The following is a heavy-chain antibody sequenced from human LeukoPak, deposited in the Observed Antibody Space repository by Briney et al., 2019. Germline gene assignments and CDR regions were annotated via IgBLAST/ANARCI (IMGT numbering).Heavy chain of an antibody. CDR3: ARGGLPARSWFDP. CDR2: INPNSGGA. CDR1: GYRVTDYY. V-gene: IGHV1-2*02. J-gene: IGHJ5*02. D-gene: IGHD3/OR15-3a*01. Sequence: ASVKVSCKASGYRVTDYYMHWVRQAPGQGLEWMGWINPNSGGANYAQNLQGRVTMSRDTSITTVYMELTRLISEDTAVFYCARGGLPARSWFDPWGQGTLVTVSS.